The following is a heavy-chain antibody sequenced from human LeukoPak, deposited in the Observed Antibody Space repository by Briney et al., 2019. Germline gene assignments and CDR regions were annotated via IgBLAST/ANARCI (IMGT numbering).Heavy chain of an antibody. Sequence: SETLSLTCIVSGGSISGYYWSWLPQPAGKGLEWIGRIYTSGSTNYNPSLKSRVTMSVDTSKNQFSLRLSSVTAADTAVYYCARGAYSFDYWGQGTLVTVSS. V-gene: IGHV4-4*07. CDR2: IYTSGST. CDR1: GGSISGYY. CDR3: ARGAYSFDY. J-gene: IGHJ4*02.